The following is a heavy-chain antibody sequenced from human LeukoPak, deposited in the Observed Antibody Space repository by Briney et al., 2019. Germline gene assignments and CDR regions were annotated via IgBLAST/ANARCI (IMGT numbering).Heavy chain of an antibody. V-gene: IGHV1-18*01. Sequence: GASVKVSCKASGYTFTSYGISWVRQAPGQGLEWMGWISAYNGNTNYAQKLQGRVTMTTDTSTSTAYMELRSLRSDDTAVYYCARVGPVDVLRYFDWLLRSLPSPGDWFDPWGQGTLVTVSS. CDR1: GYTFTSYG. CDR3: ARVGPVDVLRYFDWLLRSLPSPGDWFDP. J-gene: IGHJ5*02. CDR2: ISAYNGNT. D-gene: IGHD3-9*01.